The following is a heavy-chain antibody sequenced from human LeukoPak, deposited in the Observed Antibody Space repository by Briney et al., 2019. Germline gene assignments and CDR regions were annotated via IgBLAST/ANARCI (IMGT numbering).Heavy chain of an antibody. V-gene: IGHV4-38-2*02. Sequence: PSETLSLTCTVSGYSFSSGYYWGLSRQPPGEGLEVIGSMYHTGSTYYNPSLKGRFTISVDTAKNQFSLQLNTLTAADTAVYYCARVPGPNWFDPWGQGTLVTVSS. CDR2: MYHTGST. CDR3: ARVPGPNWFDP. J-gene: IGHJ5*02. CDR1: GYSFSSGYY.